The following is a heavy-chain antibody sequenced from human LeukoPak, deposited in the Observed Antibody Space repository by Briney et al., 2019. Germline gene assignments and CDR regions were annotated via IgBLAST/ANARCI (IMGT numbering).Heavy chain of an antibody. J-gene: IGHJ4*02. CDR3: ARALAQGGSFDLYYFDS. CDR1: GYTSTTYG. V-gene: IGHV1-18*01. CDR2: TYNSYT. D-gene: IGHD3-9*01. Sequence: ASVKVSCKAAGYTSTTYGISWVRQAPGQGLEWMGWTYNSYTHYAQTLRDRLTMTTDTSTSTSYMELRSLRSDDTAVYYCARALAQGGSFDLYYFDSWGQGSLVTVSS.